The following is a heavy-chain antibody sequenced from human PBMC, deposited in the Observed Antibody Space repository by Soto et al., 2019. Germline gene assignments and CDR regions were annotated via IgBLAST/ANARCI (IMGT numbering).Heavy chain of an antibody. CDR1: GGSVSSGSYY. CDR3: ARVVAVAGNWFDP. CDR2: IYYSGST. V-gene: IGHV4-61*01. D-gene: IGHD6-19*01. J-gene: IGHJ5*02. Sequence: QVQLQESGPGLVKPSETLSLTCTVSGGSVSSGSYYWSWIRQPPGKGLEWIGYIYYSGSTNYNPSLRSRVTISVDTSKNQFSLKLSSVTAADTAVYYCARVVAVAGNWFDPWGQGTLVTVSS.